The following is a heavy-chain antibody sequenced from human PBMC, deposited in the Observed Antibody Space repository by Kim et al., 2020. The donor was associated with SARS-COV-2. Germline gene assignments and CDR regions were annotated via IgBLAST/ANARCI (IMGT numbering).Heavy chain of an antibody. V-gene: IGHV4-31*03. Sequence: SETLSLTCTVSGGSISSGGYYWSWIRQHPGKGLEWIGYIYYSGSTYYNPSLKSRVTISVDTSKNQFSLKLSSVTAADTAVYYCARGGLGFGELQQYYFDYWGQGTLVTVSS. J-gene: IGHJ4*02. D-gene: IGHD3-10*01. CDR3: ARGGLGFGELQQYYFDY. CDR1: GGSISSGGYY. CDR2: IYYSGST.